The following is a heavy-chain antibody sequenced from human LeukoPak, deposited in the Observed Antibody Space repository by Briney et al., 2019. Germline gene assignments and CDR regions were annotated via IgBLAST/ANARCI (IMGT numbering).Heavy chain of an antibody. Sequence: GGSLRLSCAASGFTFSIYAMSWVRQAPGKGLEWVSVISSSDSNTYYADSVKGRFTISRDNSKNTVYLQMNSLSAEDTAVYYCARTVRADYWGQGTLVTVSS. D-gene: IGHD4-11*01. CDR1: GFTFSIYA. CDR3: ARTVRADY. CDR2: ISSSDSNT. V-gene: IGHV3-23*01. J-gene: IGHJ4*02.